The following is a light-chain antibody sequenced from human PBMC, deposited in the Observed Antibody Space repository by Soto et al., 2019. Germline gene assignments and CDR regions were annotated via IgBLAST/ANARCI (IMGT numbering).Light chain of an antibody. V-gene: IGKV1-27*01. Sequence: DIRMTQSPSSLSASVGDTVTVTCRASQGISNYLAWYQQKPGRVPKLLIYATSTLDSGVPSRFSGSGSGTDFTLTITSLQPEDVATYYCQHYKGASTFVQGTRLEI. CDR1: QGISNY. CDR2: ATS. J-gene: IGKJ5*01. CDR3: QHYKGAST.